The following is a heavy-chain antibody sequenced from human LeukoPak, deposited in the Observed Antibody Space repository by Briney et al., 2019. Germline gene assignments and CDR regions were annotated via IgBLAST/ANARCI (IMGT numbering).Heavy chain of an antibody. CDR3: ARQNIVVAPAAIAYIVATVFDY. Sequence: PSETLSLTCTVSGGSISSSSYYWGWIRQPPGKGLEWIGSIYYSGSTYYNPSLKSRVTISVDTSKNQFSLKLSSVTAADTAVYYCARQNIVVAPAAIAYIVATVFDYWGQGTLVTVSS. CDR1: GGSISSSSYY. J-gene: IGHJ4*02. D-gene: IGHD2-2*02. V-gene: IGHV4-39*01. CDR2: IYYSGST.